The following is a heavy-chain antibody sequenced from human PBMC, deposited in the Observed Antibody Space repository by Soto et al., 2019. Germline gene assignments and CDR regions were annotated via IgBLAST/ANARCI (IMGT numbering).Heavy chain of an antibody. CDR2: IYYSGST. V-gene: IGHV4-31*03. CDR1: GGSISSGGYY. CDR3: ARARITMVRGVIITPGYFDY. D-gene: IGHD3-10*01. J-gene: IGHJ4*02. Sequence: QVQLQESGPGLVKPSQTLSLTCTVSGGSISSGGYYWSWIRQHPGKGLEWIGYIYYSGSTYYNPSLKSRVTTSVDTSKNPFSLKLSSVTAADTAVYYCARARITMVRGVIITPGYFDYWGQGTLVPVSS.